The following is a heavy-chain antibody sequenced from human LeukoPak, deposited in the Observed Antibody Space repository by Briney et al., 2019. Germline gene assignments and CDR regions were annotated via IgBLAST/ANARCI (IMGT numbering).Heavy chain of an antibody. V-gene: IGHV3-23*01. CDR3: AKAPFYYGSGLSSYYFDY. D-gene: IGHD3-10*01. CDR2: ISGSGGST. J-gene: IGHJ4*02. CDR1: GFTFSSYA. Sequence: GSLRLSCTASGFTFSSYAMSWVRQAPGKGLEWVSAISGSGGSTYYADSVKGRFTISRDNAKNSLYLQMNSLRAEDTALYYCAKAPFYYGSGLSSYYFDYWGQGTLVTVSS.